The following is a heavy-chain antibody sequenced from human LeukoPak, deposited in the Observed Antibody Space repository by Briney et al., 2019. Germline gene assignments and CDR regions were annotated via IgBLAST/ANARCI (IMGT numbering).Heavy chain of an antibody. J-gene: IGHJ4*02. CDR2: ISGSGGSI. CDR3: ARGTTSSSWPYYYFDY. CDR1: GFTLSPYA. V-gene: IGHV3-23*01. Sequence: PGGSLRLSCAASGFTLSPYAMSWVRQAPGKGLEWVSVISGSGGSIYHADSVKGRFTISRDNSKNTLYLQMNSLRAEDTAVYYCARGTTSSSWPYYYFDYWGQGTLVTVSS. D-gene: IGHD6-13*01.